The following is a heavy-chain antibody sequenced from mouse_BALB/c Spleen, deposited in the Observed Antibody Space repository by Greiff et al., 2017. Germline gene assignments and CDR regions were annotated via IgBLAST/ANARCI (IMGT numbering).Heavy chain of an antibody. CDR1: GFSLTSYG. CDR3: AKKEGPYYGLYYYAMDY. Sequence: VQGVESGPSLVQPSQSLSITCTVSGFSLTSYGVHWVRQSPGKGLEWLGVIWRGGSTDYNAAFMSRLSITKDNSKSHVFFKMNSLQADDTAIYYCAKKEGPYYGLYYYAMDYWGQGTSVTVSS. CDR2: IWRGGST. D-gene: IGHD2-10*01. J-gene: IGHJ4*01. V-gene: IGHV2-5-1*01.